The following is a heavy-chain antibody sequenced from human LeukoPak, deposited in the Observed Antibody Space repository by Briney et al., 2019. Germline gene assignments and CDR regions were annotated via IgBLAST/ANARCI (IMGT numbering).Heavy chain of an antibody. Sequence: ASETLSLTCAVYGGSFSGYYWSWIRQPPGKGLEWIGEINHSGSTNYNPSLKSRVTISVDTSKNQFSLKLSSVTAADTAVYYCARGDSGGIDYWGQGTLVTVSS. D-gene: IGHD2-15*01. CDR2: INHSGST. CDR3: ARGDSGGIDY. V-gene: IGHV4-34*01. CDR1: GGSFSGYY. J-gene: IGHJ4*02.